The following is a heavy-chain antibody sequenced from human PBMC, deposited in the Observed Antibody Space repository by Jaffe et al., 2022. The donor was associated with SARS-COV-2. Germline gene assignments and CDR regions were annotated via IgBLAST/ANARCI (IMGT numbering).Heavy chain of an antibody. CDR1: GGSISSYY. CDR2: IYTSGST. V-gene: IGHV4-4*07. J-gene: IGHJ5*02. CDR3: AREVRAAWFGEFGENWFDP. Sequence: QVQLQESGPGLVKPSETLSLTCTVSGGSISSYYWSWIRQPAGKGLEWIGRIYTSGSTNYNPSLKSRVTMSVDTSKNQFSLKLSSVTAADTAVYYCAREVRAAWFGEFGENWFDPWGQGTLVTVSS. D-gene: IGHD3-10*01.